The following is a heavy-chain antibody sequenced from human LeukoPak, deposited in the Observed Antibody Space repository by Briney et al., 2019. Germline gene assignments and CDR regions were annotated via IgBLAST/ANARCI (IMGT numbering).Heavy chain of an antibody. V-gene: IGHV3-23*01. CDR2: ISGSGGST. D-gene: IGHD3-10*01. J-gene: IGHJ4*02. CDR1: GFTFSSYA. CDR3: AKDREVLLWFGEFYYDY. Sequence: GGSLRLSCAASGFTFSSYAMSWVRQAPGKGLEWVSAISGSGGSTYYADSVKGRFTISRDNSKNTLYLQMNSLRAEDTAVYYCAKDREVLLWFGEFYYDYWGQGTLVTVSS.